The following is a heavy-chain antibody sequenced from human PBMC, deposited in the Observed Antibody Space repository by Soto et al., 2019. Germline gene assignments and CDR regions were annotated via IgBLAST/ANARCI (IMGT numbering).Heavy chain of an antibody. CDR2: INHSGST. V-gene: IGHV4-4*02. D-gene: IGHD2-2*01. CDR3: ARSRQLLSPNYYYGMDV. J-gene: IGHJ6*02. Sequence: SETLSLTCAVSGGSISSSNWWSWVRQPPGKGLEWIGEINHSGSTNYNPSLKSRVTISVDTSKNQFSLKLSSVTAADTAVYYCARSRQLLSPNYYYGMDVWGQGTMVTVSS. CDR1: GGSISSSNW.